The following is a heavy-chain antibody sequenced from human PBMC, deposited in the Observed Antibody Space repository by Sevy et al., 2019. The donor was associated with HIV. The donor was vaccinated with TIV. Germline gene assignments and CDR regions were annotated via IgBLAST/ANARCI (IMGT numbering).Heavy chain of an antibody. Sequence: ASVKVSCKASGYNFIGYYVHWVRQAPGQGLEWIGRINPMNGDTKYAQKFQGRVTMTRDMSVSTAYMEVSRLKSDDTAICYCAGQTSGWYDWFDPWGQGTLVTVSS. CDR1: GYNFIGYY. CDR2: INPMNGDT. CDR3: AGQTSGWYDWFDP. D-gene: IGHD6-19*01. V-gene: IGHV1-2*06. J-gene: IGHJ5*02.